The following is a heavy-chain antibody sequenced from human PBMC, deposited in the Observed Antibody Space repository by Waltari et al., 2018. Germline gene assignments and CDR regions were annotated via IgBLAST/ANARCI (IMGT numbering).Heavy chain of an antibody. V-gene: IGHV3-9*01. CDR2: ISWNCGSI. CDR3: AKDIHPRGGHPLPFDI. J-gene: IGHJ3*02. Sequence: EVQLVESGGGLVQPGRSLRLSCAASGFTFDDYAMHWVRQAPGKGLEWVSGISWNCGSIGQADSVKGRITISRDNAKNSLYLQMNSLRAEDTALYYCAKDIHPRGGHPLPFDIWGQGTMVTVSS. D-gene: IGHD3-10*01. CDR1: GFTFDDYA.